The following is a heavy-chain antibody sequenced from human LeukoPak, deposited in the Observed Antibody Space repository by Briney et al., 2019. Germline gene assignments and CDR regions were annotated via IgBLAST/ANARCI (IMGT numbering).Heavy chain of an antibody. CDR1: GFTFSSYA. Sequence: GGSLRLSCAASGFTFSSYAMSWVRQAPGKGPEWVSAISGSGGSTYYADSVKGRFTISRDNSKNTLYLQMNSLRAEDTAVYYCAKAISAYGDYNYFDYWGQGTLVTVSS. CDR2: ISGSGGST. J-gene: IGHJ4*02. V-gene: IGHV3-23*01. CDR3: AKAISAYGDYNYFDY. D-gene: IGHD4-17*01.